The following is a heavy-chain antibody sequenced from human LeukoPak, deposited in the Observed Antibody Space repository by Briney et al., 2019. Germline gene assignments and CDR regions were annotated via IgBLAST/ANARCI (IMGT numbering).Heavy chain of an antibody. V-gene: IGHV3-20*04. CDR2: IAWNGGNT. D-gene: IGHD6-19*01. CDR3: ARDGGSGWYSDY. Sequence: GGSLRLSCAGSGFSFSDYGMSWVRQAPGRGLEWVSGIAWNGGNTGYADSVKGRFTISRDNAKNSLYLQMNSLRVEDTAFYYCARDGGSGWYSDYWGQGALVTVSS. CDR1: GFSFSDYG. J-gene: IGHJ4*02.